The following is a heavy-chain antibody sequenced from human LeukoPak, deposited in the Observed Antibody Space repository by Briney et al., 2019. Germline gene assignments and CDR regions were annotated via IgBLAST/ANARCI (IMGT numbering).Heavy chain of an antibody. Sequence: SETLSLTCTVSDGSISNYYWSWIRQPAGKGLEWIGRFYIGRGTDSNPSLKSRVTMSVDTSRNQLSLRLTSVTAADTATYYCARESRVFIGDGYHLDSWGPGTLIVVSS. J-gene: IGHJ4*02. CDR3: ARESRVFIGDGYHLDS. CDR2: FYIGRGT. CDR1: DGSISNYY. D-gene: IGHD3-22*01. V-gene: IGHV4-4*07.